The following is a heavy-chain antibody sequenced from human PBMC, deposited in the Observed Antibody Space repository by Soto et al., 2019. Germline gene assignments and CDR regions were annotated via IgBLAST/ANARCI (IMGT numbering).Heavy chain of an antibody. J-gene: IGHJ6*02. CDR3: ARQCGLGSCSSTSCYHLPYYGMDV. V-gene: IGHV4-34*01. CDR2: IKHSGST. CDR1: GGSFSGYD. Sequence: ETLSITCAVYGGSFSGYDWSWIRQPPGKGLEGIGEIKHSGSTNYNPSLKSRVTISVDTSKNQFSLNLSSVTAADTAMYYCARQCGLGSCSSTSCYHLPYYGMDVWGQGTTVTVS. D-gene: IGHD2-2*01.